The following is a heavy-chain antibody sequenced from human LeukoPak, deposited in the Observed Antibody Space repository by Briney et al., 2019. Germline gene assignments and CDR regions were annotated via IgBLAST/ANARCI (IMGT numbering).Heavy chain of an antibody. D-gene: IGHD6-19*01. CDR3: ARTPYSSGWYYFDY. V-gene: IGHV3-66*02. CDR2: IYSGGST. Sequence: RAGGSLRLSCAAPGFTVSSNYMSWVRQAPGKGLEWVSVIYSGGSTYYADSVKGRFTIPRDNSKNTLYLQMNSLRAEDTAVYYCARTPYSSGWYYFDYWGQGTLVTVSS. J-gene: IGHJ4*02. CDR1: GFTVSSNY.